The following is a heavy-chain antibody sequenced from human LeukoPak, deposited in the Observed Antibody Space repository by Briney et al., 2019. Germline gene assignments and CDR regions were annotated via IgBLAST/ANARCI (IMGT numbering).Heavy chain of an antibody. CDR1: GYTFTCYY. Sequence: ASVKVSCKASGYTFTCYYMHWVRQAPGQGLEWMGWINPNSGGTNYAQKFQGRVTMTRDTAISTAYMELSRLRSDDTAVYYCARGRKAVAGKVCDYWGQGTLVTVSS. CDR2: INPNSGGT. J-gene: IGHJ4*02. CDR3: ARGRKAVAGKVCDY. V-gene: IGHV1-2*02. D-gene: IGHD6-19*01.